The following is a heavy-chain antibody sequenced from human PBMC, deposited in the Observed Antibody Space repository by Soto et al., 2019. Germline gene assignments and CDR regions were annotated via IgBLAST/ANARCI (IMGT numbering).Heavy chain of an antibody. J-gene: IGHJ4*02. V-gene: IGHV3-23*01. CDR3: AKDSYGSGSPYGELGS. CDR1: GFTFRSFA. CDR2: ISGDGGRT. Sequence: GGSLRLSCAASGFTFRSFAMSWVRQAPGKGLDWVSTISGDGGRTYYADSVKGRFTISRDNSKYTLYLQMDSLRAEDTAVYYCAKDSYGSGSPYGELGSWGQGTLVTVSS. D-gene: IGHD3-10*01.